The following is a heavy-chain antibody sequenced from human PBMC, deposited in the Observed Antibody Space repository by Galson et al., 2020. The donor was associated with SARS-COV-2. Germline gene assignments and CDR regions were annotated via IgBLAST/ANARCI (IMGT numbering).Heavy chain of an antibody. CDR1: GFTFSSYG. J-gene: IGHJ4*02. CDR2: ISYDGSNK. D-gene: IGHD6-19*01. V-gene: IGHV3-30*18. CDR3: AKPVVSGWYYFDY. Sequence: GESLKISCAASGFTFSSYGMHWVRQAPGKGLEWVAVISYDGSNKYYADSVKGRFTISRDNSKNTLYLQMNSLRAEDTAVYYCAKPVVSGWYYFDYWGQGTLVTVSS.